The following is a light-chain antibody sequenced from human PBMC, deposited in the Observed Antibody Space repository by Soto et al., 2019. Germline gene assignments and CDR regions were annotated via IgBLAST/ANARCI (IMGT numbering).Light chain of an antibody. CDR3: VLYLGNDMV. V-gene: IGLV8-61*01. CDR2: STN. CDR1: SGSVSASYY. Sequence: QAVVTQEPSFSVSPGGTVTLTCALSSGSVSASYYPSWYQLTPGQAPRTLIYSTNTRSSGVPDRFSGSILGNKAALTITGAQADDESDYYCVLYLGNDMVFGGGTQLTVL. J-gene: IGLJ3*02.